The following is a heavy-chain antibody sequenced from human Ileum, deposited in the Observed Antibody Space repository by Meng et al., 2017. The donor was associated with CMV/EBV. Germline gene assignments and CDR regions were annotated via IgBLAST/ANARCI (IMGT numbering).Heavy chain of an antibody. CDR1: GFTFSGYY. J-gene: IGHJ4*02. Sequence: VQLGQSGAEVKKPGASVKVSCTTSGFTFSGYYIHRVRQAPGQGLEWMGWINSKNDGTNYARKFQGRVTMTRETSISTAHMELSGLMSDDTAVYYCVRSSGWSRFDYWGQGTLVTVSS. V-gene: IGHV1-2*02. CDR3: VRSSGWSRFDY. CDR2: INSKNDGT. D-gene: IGHD6-19*01.